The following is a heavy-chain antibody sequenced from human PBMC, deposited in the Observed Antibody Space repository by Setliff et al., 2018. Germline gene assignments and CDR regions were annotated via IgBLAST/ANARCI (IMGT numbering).Heavy chain of an antibody. CDR1: GYTFTDYF. Sequence: ASVKVSCKTSGYTFTDYFLHWVRQAPGQGLEWLGWINPDSGDTNFAQKFQGRVTMTRDTSITTAYMELRSLRADDTAVYYCARINFYVSSGYYYAPELWGQGTTVTVSS. CDR3: ARINFYVSSGYYYAPEL. V-gene: IGHV1-2*02. CDR2: INPDSGDT. J-gene: IGHJ4*02. D-gene: IGHD3-22*01.